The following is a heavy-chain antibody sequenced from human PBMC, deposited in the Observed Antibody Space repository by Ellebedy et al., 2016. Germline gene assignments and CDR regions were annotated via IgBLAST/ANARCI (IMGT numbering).Heavy chain of an antibody. CDR3: ARYIAAAGLWGFNWFDP. Sequence: SETLSLXCTVSGGSISSYYWSWIRQPPGKGLEWIGYIYYSGSTNYNPSLKSRVTISVDTSKNQFSLKLSSVTAADTAVYYCARYIAAAGLWGFNWFDPWGQGTLVTVSS. J-gene: IGHJ5*02. D-gene: IGHD6-13*01. CDR2: IYYSGST. CDR1: GGSISSYY. V-gene: IGHV4-59*01.